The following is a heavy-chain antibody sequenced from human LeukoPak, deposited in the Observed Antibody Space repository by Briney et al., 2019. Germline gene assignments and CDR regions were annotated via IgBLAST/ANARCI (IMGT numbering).Heavy chain of an antibody. Sequence: ASVKVSCKASGYTFTTYGITWVRHGPGRGLEWMGWISAYNGNTNYAQQLQGRVTMTTDTSTSTAYMELRSLRSDDTAVYYCARALVDGYKELGYWGQGTLVTVSS. CDR2: ISAYNGNT. J-gene: IGHJ4*02. CDR3: ARALVDGYKELGY. CDR1: GYTFTTYG. D-gene: IGHD5-24*01. V-gene: IGHV1-18*01.